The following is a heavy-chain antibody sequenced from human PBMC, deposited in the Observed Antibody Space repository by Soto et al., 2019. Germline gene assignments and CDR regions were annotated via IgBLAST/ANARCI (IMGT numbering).Heavy chain of an antibody. Sequence: QVQLVQSGTEVTKPGASVKVACKTSGYTFASYGISWVRQAPGQGLEWMGWISGYNGHTSYVQNVHDRVTMTTDTSTSTAYMEVRSLRSDDTAIYFCARDVRSIVEVVAGRLLDFWGQGTLVTVSS. V-gene: IGHV1-18*01. CDR2: ISGYNGHT. CDR3: ARDVRSIVEVVAGRLLDF. CDR1: GYTFASYG. J-gene: IGHJ4*02. D-gene: IGHD2-15*01.